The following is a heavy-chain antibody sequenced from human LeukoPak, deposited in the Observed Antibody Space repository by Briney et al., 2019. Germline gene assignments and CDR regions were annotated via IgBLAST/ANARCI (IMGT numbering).Heavy chain of an antibody. CDR2: INHSGST. CDR1: GGSFSGYY. J-gene: IGHJ4*02. V-gene: IGHV4-34*01. CDR3: ARHKRSIAARGACFDY. D-gene: IGHD6-6*01. Sequence: KTSETLSLTCAVYGGSFSGYYWSWIRQPPGKGLEWIGEINHSGSTNYNPSLKSRVTISVDTSKNQFSLKLSSVTAADTAVYYCARHKRSIAARGACFDYWAREPWSPSPQ.